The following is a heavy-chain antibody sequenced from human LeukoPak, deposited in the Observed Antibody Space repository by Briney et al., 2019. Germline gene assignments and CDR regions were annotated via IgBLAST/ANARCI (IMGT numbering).Heavy chain of an antibody. CDR1: GYTFTSYG. CDR2: ISAYNGNT. D-gene: IGHD6-19*01. Sequence: ASVKVSCKASGYTFTSYGISWVRQAPGQGLEWMGWISAYNGNTNYAQKLQGRVTMTTDTSTSTAYMELRSLRSDDTAVYYCASSPEYSSGWNPEYFQHWGQGTLVTVSS. J-gene: IGHJ1*01. V-gene: IGHV1-18*01. CDR3: ASSPEYSSGWNPEYFQH.